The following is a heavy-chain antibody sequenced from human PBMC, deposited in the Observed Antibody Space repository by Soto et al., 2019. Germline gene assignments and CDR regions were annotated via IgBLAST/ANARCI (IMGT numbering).Heavy chain of an antibody. CDR1: GGTFSSYA. V-gene: IGHV1-69*01. D-gene: IGHD3-22*01. Sequence: VQLVQSGAEVKKPGSSVKVSCKASGGTFSSYAISWVRQAPGPGLEWMGGIIPIFGTAHYAQKFQGRVTITADESTSTAYMELSSLRAEDTAVYYCARDYDSSGYYPPYFDYWGQGTLVTVSS. CDR2: IIPIFGTA. CDR3: ARDYDSSGYYPPYFDY. J-gene: IGHJ4*02.